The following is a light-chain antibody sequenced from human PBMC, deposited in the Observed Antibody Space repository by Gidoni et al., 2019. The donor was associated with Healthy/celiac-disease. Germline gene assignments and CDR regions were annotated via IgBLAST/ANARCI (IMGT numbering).Light chain of an antibody. CDR1: QRVSSY. J-gene: IGKJ1*01. CDR3: QQRSNWPWT. V-gene: IGKV3-11*01. Sequence: IVFTQAPATLALSPGEKATPSCRASQRVSSYLAWYQQKPGQASRLLIYYASNRATGIPARFSGSGSWTDFTLTISSLEPEDFAVYYCQQRSNWPWTFGQGTKVEIK. CDR2: YAS.